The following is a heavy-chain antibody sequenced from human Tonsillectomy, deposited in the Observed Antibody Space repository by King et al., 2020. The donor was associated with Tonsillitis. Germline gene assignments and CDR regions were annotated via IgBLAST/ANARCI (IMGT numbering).Heavy chain of an antibody. CDR2: ISGIDGST. CDR1: GFTFSNYA. CDR3: AQDPPDTPPDY. D-gene: IGHD1-14*01. Sequence: VQLVESGGGLVQPGGSLRLSCAVSGFTFSNYAMNWVRQAPGKGLEWVSFISGIDGSTHYADSVKGRFTISSDNSKNTLFLQMNSLSPEDTAVYYCAQDPPDTPPDYWGQGTLVTVSS. J-gene: IGHJ4*02. V-gene: IGHV3-23*04.